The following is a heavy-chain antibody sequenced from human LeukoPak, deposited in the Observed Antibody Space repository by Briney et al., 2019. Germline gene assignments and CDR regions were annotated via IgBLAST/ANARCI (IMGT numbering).Heavy chain of an antibody. Sequence: GGSLRLSCAASGFTFSSYAMSWVRQAPGKGLEWVSAISGSGGSTYYADSVKGRFTISRDNSKDTLYLQMNSLRAEDTAVYYCAKDLTVTTSVGYWGQGTLVTVSS. CDR2: ISGSGGST. D-gene: IGHD4-17*01. J-gene: IGHJ4*02. CDR1: GFTFSSYA. V-gene: IGHV3-23*01. CDR3: AKDLTVTTSVGY.